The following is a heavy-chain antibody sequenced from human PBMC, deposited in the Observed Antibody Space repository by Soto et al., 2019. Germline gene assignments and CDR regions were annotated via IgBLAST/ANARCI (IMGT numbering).Heavy chain of an antibody. CDR3: SRDYYDSSGYYVDAFDI. J-gene: IGHJ3*02. D-gene: IGHD3-22*01. CDR2: IWYDGSNR. Sequence: GGSLRLSCAASGFTFSSYGMHWVRQAPGKGLEWVAVIWYDGSNRYYADSVKGRFTISRDNSKNTLYLQMNSLRAEDTAVYYFSRDYYDSSGYYVDAFDIWGQGTMVTVSS. CDR1: GFTFSSYG. V-gene: IGHV3-33*01.